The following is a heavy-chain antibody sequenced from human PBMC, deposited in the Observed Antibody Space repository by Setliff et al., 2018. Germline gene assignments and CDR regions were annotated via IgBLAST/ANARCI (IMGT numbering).Heavy chain of an antibody. D-gene: IGHD5-12*01. CDR1: GFTFERNG. CDR2: INWDGKTT. Sequence: RPGGSLRLSCAASGFTFERNGMNWVRQAPGKGLEWVSTINWDGKTTAYADSVKGRFTISRDNANRFLYLHMNSLRADDTALYYCTGFGRDDIGIWGQGTMVTVSS. CDR3: TGFGRDDIGI. J-gene: IGHJ3*02. V-gene: IGHV3-20*04.